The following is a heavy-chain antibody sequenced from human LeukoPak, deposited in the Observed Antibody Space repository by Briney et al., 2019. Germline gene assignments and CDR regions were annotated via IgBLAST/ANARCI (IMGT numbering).Heavy chain of an antibody. CDR1: GFTVSTNY. CDR3: ARGGGDYNPFDY. Sequence: PGGSLRLSCAVSGFTVSTNYMSWVRQAPGKGLEWVSVMYSGGSTYYADSVKGRFTIFRHNSKNTMYLEINSLRPDDTDVSYCARGGGDYNPFDYWGQGTLVTVSS. D-gene: IGHD4-17*01. J-gene: IGHJ4*02. V-gene: IGHV3-53*04. CDR2: MYSGGST.